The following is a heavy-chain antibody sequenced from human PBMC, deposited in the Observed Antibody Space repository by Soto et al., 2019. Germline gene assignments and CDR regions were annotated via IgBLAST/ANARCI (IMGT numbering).Heavy chain of an antibody. CDR2: ISYDESNK. CDR1: GFTFSSYA. Sequence: QVQLVESGGGVVQPGRSLRLSCAXXGFTFSSYAMYWVRQAPGKGLEWVAIISYDESNKYYADSVKGRFTISRDNSKNTLYLQMNSLRAEDTAVYYCAREKGNYYDSSGYYQLDYWGQGTLVTVSS. D-gene: IGHD3-22*01. CDR3: AREKGNYYDSSGYYQLDY. J-gene: IGHJ4*02. V-gene: IGHV3-30-3*01.